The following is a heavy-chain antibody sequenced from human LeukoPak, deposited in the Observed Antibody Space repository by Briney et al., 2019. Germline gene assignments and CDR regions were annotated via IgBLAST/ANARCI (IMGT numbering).Heavy chain of an antibody. CDR2: IYYSGST. D-gene: IGHD2-2*01. J-gene: IGHJ3*02. CDR3: ARPRGGYCSSTSCSDAFDI. CDR1: GGSISSSSSY. Sequence: SETLSLTCTVSGGSISSSSSYWGWIRQPPGKGLEWIGSIYYSGSTYYNPSLKSRVTISVDTSKNQFSLKLSSVTAADTAVYYCARPRGGYCSSTSCSDAFDIWGQGTMVTVSS. V-gene: IGHV4-39*01.